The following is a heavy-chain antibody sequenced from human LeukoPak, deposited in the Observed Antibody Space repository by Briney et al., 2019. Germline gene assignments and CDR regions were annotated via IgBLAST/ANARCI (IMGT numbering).Heavy chain of an antibody. V-gene: IGHV3-48*03. Sequence: PGGSLRLSCAASGFTFSSYEMNWVRQAPGKGLEWVSYISSSGSTIYYADSVKGRFTISRDNAKNSLYLQMNSLRAEDTAVYYCEREEGNIVVVPAAIDYWGQGTLVTVSS. CDR2: ISSSGSTI. J-gene: IGHJ4*02. D-gene: IGHD2-2*01. CDR3: EREEGNIVVVPAAIDY. CDR1: GFTFSSYE.